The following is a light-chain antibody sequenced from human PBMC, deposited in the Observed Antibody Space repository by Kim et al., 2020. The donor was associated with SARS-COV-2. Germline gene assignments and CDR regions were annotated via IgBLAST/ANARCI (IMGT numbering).Light chain of an antibody. CDR1: QSVSSY. Sequence: LSPGERATPPCRASQSVSSYLAWYQQRFGQAPRLLIYDASNRATGIPARFSGSGSGTDFTLTINSLEPEDFAVYYCQQRSDWPLTFGGGTKVEIK. CDR3: QQRSDWPLT. V-gene: IGKV3-11*01. J-gene: IGKJ4*01. CDR2: DAS.